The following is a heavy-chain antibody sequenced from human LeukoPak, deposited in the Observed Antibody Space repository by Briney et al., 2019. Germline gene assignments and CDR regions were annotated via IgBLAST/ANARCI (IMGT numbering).Heavy chain of an antibody. D-gene: IGHD6-13*01. V-gene: IGHV4-34*01. Sequence: SETLSLTCAVYGGSFSGYYWSWIRQPPGKGLEWIGEINHSGSTNYNPSLKSRVTISVDTSKNQFSLKLSSVTAADTAVHYCARELVSSSCYFDYWGQGTLVTVSS. CDR2: INHSGST. CDR3: ARELVSSSCYFDY. CDR1: GGSFSGYY. J-gene: IGHJ4*02.